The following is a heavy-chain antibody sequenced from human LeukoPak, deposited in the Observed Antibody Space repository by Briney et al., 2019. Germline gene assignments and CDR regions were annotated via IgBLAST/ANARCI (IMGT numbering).Heavy chain of an antibody. D-gene: IGHD2-2*01. CDR2: INPNSGGT. Sequence: ASVKLSCKASGDTFTGYYMHWVRQAPGQGLEWMGWINPNSGGTNYAQKFQGRVTMTRDTSISTAYMELSRLRSDDTAVYYCARLPDIVVVPAAPYFDYWGQGTLVTVSS. CDR1: GDTFTGYY. J-gene: IGHJ4*02. CDR3: ARLPDIVVVPAAPYFDY. V-gene: IGHV1-2*02.